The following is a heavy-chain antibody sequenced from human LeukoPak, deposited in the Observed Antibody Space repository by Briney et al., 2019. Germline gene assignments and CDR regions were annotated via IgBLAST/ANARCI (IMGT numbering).Heavy chain of an antibody. CDR1: GFTFSDYF. Sequence: PGGSLRLSCAASGFTFSDYFMTWIRQAPGKGLEWVSYISGSGSNKYYADSVKGRFTISRDNAKNSLYLQMNSLRVEVTAVYYCATSQSSVAGIVGDWGQGTLVTVSS. CDR3: ATSQSSVAGIVGD. D-gene: IGHD6-19*01. V-gene: IGHV3-11*04. CDR2: ISGSGSNK. J-gene: IGHJ4*02.